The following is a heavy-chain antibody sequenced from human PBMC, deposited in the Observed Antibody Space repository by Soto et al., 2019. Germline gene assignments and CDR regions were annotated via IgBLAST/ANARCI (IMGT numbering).Heavy chain of an antibody. CDR1: GYTFTSYA. CDR2: INAGNGNT. CDR3: ARTSSSVYYYYYYGMDV. J-gene: IGHJ6*02. Sequence: GASVKVCCKASGYTFTSYAMQWVRQAPGQRLEWMGWINAGNGNTKYSQKFQGRVTITRDTSASTAYMELSSLRSEDTAVYYCARTSSSVYYYYYYGMDVWGQGTTVTVSS. V-gene: IGHV1-3*01. D-gene: IGHD6-6*01.